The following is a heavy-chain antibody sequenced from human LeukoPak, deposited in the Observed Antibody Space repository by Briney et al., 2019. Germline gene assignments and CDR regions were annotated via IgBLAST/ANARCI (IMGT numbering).Heavy chain of an antibody. CDR1: GGPISSYY. Sequence: PSETLSLTCTVSGGPISSYYWSWIRQPPGKGLEWIGYIYYSGSTNYNPSLKSRVTISVDTSKNQFSLKLGSVTAADTAVYYCARDTATVFYYYMDVWGKGTTVTVSS. J-gene: IGHJ6*03. CDR2: IYYSGST. V-gene: IGHV4-59*01. D-gene: IGHD4-17*01. CDR3: ARDTATVFYYYMDV.